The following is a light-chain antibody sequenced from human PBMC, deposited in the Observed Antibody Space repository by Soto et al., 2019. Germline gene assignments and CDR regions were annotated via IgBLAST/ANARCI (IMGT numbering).Light chain of an antibody. Sequence: DIVMTQSPASVAVSLGERATVNCKSSQSVLYSSNNKNYLAWYRQKPGQPPELLIYWASTRESGVPDRFSGSGSGTDFTLTISSLQAEDVAVYYCQQYYATPRTFGQGTKVEIK. CDR3: QQYYATPRT. V-gene: IGKV4-1*01. CDR2: WAS. J-gene: IGKJ1*01. CDR1: QSVLYSSNNKNY.